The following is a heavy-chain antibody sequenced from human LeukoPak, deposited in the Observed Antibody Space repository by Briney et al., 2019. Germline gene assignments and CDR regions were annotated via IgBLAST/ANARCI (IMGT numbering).Heavy chain of an antibody. J-gene: IGHJ5*02. Sequence: ASVKVSCKASGYTFTSYGISWVRQAPGQGLEWMGWISAYNGNTNYAQKLQGRVTMTTDTSTSTAYMELRSLRSDDTAVYYCARAAYYDILIGEGWFDPWGQGTLVTVSS. CDR3: ARAAYYDILIGEGWFDP. V-gene: IGHV1-18*04. CDR1: GYTFTSYG. CDR2: ISAYNGNT. D-gene: IGHD3-9*01.